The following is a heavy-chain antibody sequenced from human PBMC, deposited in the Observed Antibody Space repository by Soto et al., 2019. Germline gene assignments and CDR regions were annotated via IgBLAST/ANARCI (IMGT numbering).Heavy chain of an antibody. CDR2: INHSGST. V-gene: IGHV4-34*01. D-gene: IGHD1-26*01. Sequence: KTSETLSLTCAVYGGSFSGYYWSWIRQPPGKGLEWIGEINHSGSTNYNPSLKSRVTISVDTSKNQFSLKLSSVTAADTAVYYCASLATIRVGATTDYYYGVDVWGQGTTVTVSS. J-gene: IGHJ6*02. CDR1: GGSFSGYY. CDR3: ASLATIRVGATTDYYYGVDV.